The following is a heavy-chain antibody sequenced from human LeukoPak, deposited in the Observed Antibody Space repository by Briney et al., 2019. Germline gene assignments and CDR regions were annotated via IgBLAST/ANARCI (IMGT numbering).Heavy chain of an antibody. V-gene: IGHV3-33*01. J-gene: IGHJ6*02. Sequence: GGSLRLSCAASGFTSSSYGMHWVRQAPGKGLEWVAVIWYDGSNKYYADSVKGRFTISRDNSKNTLYLQMNSLRAEDTAVYYCARGGIQPVRYYYYYGMDVWGQGTTVTVSS. CDR3: ARGGIQPVRYYYYYGMDV. CDR2: IWYDGSNK. CDR1: GFTSSSYG. D-gene: IGHD5-18*01.